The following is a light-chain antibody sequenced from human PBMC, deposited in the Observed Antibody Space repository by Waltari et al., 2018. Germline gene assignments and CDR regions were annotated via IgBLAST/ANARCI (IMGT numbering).Light chain of an antibody. J-gene: IGKJ1*01. CDR3: QHYVRLPAT. V-gene: IGKV3-20*01. CDR1: QSVSRA. Sequence: EIVLTQSQGTLSLSPGERATLSCWASQSVSRALVWYQQKPGQAPRLLIYGASTRAPGIPDRFSGSGSGTDFSLTINRLEPEDFAVYYCQHYVRLPATFGQGTKVEI. CDR2: GAS.